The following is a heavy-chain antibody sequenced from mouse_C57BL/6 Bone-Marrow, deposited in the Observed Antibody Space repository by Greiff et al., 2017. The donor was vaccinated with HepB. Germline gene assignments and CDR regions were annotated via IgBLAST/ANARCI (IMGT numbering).Heavy chain of an antibody. J-gene: IGHJ2*01. D-gene: IGHD2-10*02. Sequence: VQLQQPGAELVKPGASVKVSCKASDYTFTSYWMHWVKQRPGQGLEWIGRIHPSDSDTNYNQKFKGKATLTVDKSSSTAYMQLSSLTSEDSAVYYCAIGGYGNYGNFDYWGQGTTLTVSS. CDR3: AIGGYGNYGNFDY. V-gene: IGHV1-74*01. CDR2: IHPSDSDT. CDR1: DYTFTSYW.